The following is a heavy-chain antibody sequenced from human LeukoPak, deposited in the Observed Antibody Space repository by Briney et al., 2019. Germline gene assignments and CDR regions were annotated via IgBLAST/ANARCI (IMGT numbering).Heavy chain of an antibody. CDR2: IRSKANSYAT. D-gene: IGHD5-18*01. CDR1: GFTFSGSA. V-gene: IGHV3-73*01. J-gene: IGHJ4*02. Sequence: GGSLKLSCAASGFTFSGSAMHWVRQASGKGLEWVGRIRSKANSYATAYAASVKGRSTISRDDSKNTAYLQMNSLKTEDTAVYYCTGGYSYGYVYWGQGTLVTVSS. CDR3: TGGYSYGYVY.